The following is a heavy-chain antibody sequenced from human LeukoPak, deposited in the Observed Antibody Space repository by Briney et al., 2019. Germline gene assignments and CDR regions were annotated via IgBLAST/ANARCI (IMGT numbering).Heavy chain of an antibody. J-gene: IGHJ4*02. CDR3: AKDIIPNYYGSGSYYTDSFYFDY. Sequence: GGSLRLSCAASGFTFSDYYMSWIRQAPGKGLEWVSYISSSGSTIYYADSVKGRFTISRDNAKNSLYLQMNSLRPEDTALYYCAKDIIPNYYGSGSYYTDSFYFDYWGQGTLVTVSS. CDR1: GFTFSDYY. D-gene: IGHD3-10*01. CDR2: ISSSGSTI. V-gene: IGHV3-11*01.